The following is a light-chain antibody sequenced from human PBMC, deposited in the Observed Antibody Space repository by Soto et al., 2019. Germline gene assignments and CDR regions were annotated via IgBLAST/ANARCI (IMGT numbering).Light chain of an antibody. CDR1: QGISSW. CDR2: AAS. V-gene: IGKV1-12*01. Sequence: DIQMTQSPSSVSASVGDRVTITCRASQGISSWLAWYQQKPGKAPKLLIYAASSLQSGVPSRFIGRGFRTDFTLTISSLQPEYSATYYCQRANSFPVTFGQGTRLEIK. CDR3: QRANSFPVT. J-gene: IGKJ5*01.